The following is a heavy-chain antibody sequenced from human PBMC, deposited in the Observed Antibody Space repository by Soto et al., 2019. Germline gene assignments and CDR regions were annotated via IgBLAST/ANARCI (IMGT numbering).Heavy chain of an antibody. V-gene: IGHV4-39*01. CDR2: IYYSGSN. D-gene: IGHD2-2*01. CDR1: GGSISSSSYY. J-gene: IGHJ6*02. Sequence: SETLSLTCTVSGGSISSSSYYWGWIRQPPGKGLEWIGSIYYSGSNYYNPSLKSRVTISVDTSKNQFSLKLSSGTAADTALYYCARRVVPAATTGWYYGMDVWGQGTTVTVSS. CDR3: ARRVVPAATTGWYYGMDV.